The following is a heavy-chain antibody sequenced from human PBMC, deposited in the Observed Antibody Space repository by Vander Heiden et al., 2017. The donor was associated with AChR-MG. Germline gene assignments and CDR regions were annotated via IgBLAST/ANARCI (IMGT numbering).Heavy chain of an antibody. CDR2: IYSGGST. D-gene: IGHD1-26*01. CDR1: GFPVSSNY. J-gene: IGHJ3*02. Sequence: EVQLVESGGGLVQPGGSLRLSCAASGFPVSSNYMSWVRQAPGKGLEWVSVIYSGGSTYYADSVKGRFTISRDNSKNTLYLQMNSLRAEDTAVYYCARVRMVGATYRAFDIWGQGTMVTVSS. V-gene: IGHV3-66*01. CDR3: ARVRMVGATYRAFDI.